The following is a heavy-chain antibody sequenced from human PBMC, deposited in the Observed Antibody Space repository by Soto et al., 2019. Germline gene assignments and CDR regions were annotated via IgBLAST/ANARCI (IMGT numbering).Heavy chain of an antibody. Sequence: ESGGGLVQPGGSLRLSCAASGFTFSSYSMNWVRQAPGKGLEWVSYISSSSSTIYYADSVKGRFTISRDNAKNSLYLQMNSLRAEDTAVYYCARDGGYSYGPFDYWGQGTLVTVSS. CDR2: ISSSSSTI. CDR1: GFTFSSYS. V-gene: IGHV3-48*01. D-gene: IGHD5-18*01. CDR3: ARDGGYSYGPFDY. J-gene: IGHJ4*02.